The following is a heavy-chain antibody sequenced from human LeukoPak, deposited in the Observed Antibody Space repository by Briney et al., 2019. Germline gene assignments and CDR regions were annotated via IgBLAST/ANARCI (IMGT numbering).Heavy chain of an antibody. V-gene: IGHV1-69*06. CDR1: GGTFSSYA. CDR2: IIPIFGTA. Sequence: GASVKVSCKASGGTFSSYAISWVRQAPGQGLEWMGGIIPIFGTANYAQKFQGRVTITADKSTSTAYMELSSLRSEDTAVYYCAGYYYGSGSYPLEWGQGTLVTVSS. D-gene: IGHD3-10*01. J-gene: IGHJ4*02. CDR3: AGYYYGSGSYPLE.